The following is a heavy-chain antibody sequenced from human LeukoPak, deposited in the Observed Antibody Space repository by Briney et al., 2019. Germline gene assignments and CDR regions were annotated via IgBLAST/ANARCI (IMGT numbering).Heavy chain of an antibody. Sequence: GGSLTLSCAASGFTLSSYAMSCVRQGPGKGLEWVSAISVSGNTYHADSVKGRFTISRDSSKNTLYLQMNSLRAGDAAVYYCAKAPVTTCSGAYCYPFDYWSQGTLVTVSS. CDR1: GFTLSSYA. CDR2: ISVSGNT. CDR3: AKAPVTTCSGAYCYPFDY. J-gene: IGHJ4*02. V-gene: IGHV3-23*01. D-gene: IGHD2-15*01.